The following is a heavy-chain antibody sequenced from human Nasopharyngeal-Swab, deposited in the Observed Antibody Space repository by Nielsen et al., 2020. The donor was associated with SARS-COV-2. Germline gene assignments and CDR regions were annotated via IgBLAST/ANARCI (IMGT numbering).Heavy chain of an antibody. V-gene: IGHV3-7*01. CDR1: GFTFSSYW. CDR2: IKQDGSEK. J-gene: IGHJ4*02. CDR3: ARALYDYVWGSYRRWYYFDY. Sequence: GESLKISCAASGFTFSSYWMSWVRQAPGKGLEWVANIKQDGSEKYYVDSVKGRFTISRDNAKNSLYLQMNSLRAEDTAVYYCARALYDYVWGSYRRWYYFDYWGQGTLVTASS. D-gene: IGHD3-16*02.